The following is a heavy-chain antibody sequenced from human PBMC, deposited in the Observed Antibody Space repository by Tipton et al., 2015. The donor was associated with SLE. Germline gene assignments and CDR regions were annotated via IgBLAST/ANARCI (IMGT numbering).Heavy chain of an antibody. D-gene: IGHD4-17*01. CDR1: GFTFSSYS. CDR2: ISSSSSYI. V-gene: IGHV3-21*01. CDR3: ARERSDDAFDI. J-gene: IGHJ3*02. Sequence: SLRLSCAASGFTFSSYSMNWVRQAPGKGLEWVSSISSSSSYIYYADSVKGRFTISRDNAKNSLYLQMNSLRAEDTAVYYCARERSDDAFDIWGQGTMVTVSS.